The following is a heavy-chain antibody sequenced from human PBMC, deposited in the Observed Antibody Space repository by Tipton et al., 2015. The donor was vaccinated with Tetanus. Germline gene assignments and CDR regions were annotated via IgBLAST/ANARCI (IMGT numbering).Heavy chain of an antibody. CDR3: ARGITDGYNRRFVY. Sequence: TLSLTCTVPRGPISSYYWSWIRQPAGKGLEWIGHIANGNPDYSPSLKNRVTLSVDLSKNEFSLKLRSVTAADTGVYYCARGITDGYNRRFVYWGQGTLVAVSP. V-gene: IGHV4-4*07. J-gene: IGHJ4*02. D-gene: IGHD5-24*01. CDR1: RGPISSYY. CDR2: IANGNP.